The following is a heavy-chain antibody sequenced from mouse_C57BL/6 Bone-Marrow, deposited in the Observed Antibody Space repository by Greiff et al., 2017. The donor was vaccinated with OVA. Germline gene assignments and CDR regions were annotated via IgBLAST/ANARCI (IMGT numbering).Heavy chain of an antibody. CDR2: ISGGGGNT. J-gene: IGHJ3*01. D-gene: IGHD2-4*01. Sequence: EVHLVESGGGLVKPGGSLKLSCAASGFTFSSYTMSWVRQTPEKRLEWVATISGGGGNTYYPDSVKGRFTISRDNAKNTLYLQMSSLRSEDTALYYCARPYYDYDVWFAYWGQGTLVTVSA. CDR3: ARPYYDYDVWFAY. CDR1: GFTFSSYT. V-gene: IGHV5-9*01.